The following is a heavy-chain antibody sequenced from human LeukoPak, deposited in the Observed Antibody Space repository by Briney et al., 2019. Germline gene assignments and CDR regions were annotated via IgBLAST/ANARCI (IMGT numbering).Heavy chain of an antibody. CDR2: IYYSGST. CDR3: ARGMVRGSYAFDI. V-gene: IGHV4-31*03. Sequence: SETLSLTCTVSGGSISSGGYYWSWIRQRPGKGLEWIGYIYYSGSTYYNPSLKSRVTISVDTSKNQFSLKLSSVTAADTAVYYCARGMVRGSYAFDIWGQGTMVTVSS. J-gene: IGHJ3*02. CDR1: GGSISSGGYY. D-gene: IGHD3-10*01.